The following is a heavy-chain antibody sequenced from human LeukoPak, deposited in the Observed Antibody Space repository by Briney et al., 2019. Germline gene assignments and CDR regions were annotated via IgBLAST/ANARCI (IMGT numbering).Heavy chain of an antibody. CDR1: GGSFSGYY. J-gene: IGHJ6*03. CDR2: INHSGST. Sequence: SETLSLTCAVYGGSFSGYYWSWIRHPPGKGLEWIGEINHSGSTNYKPSLKSRVTISVDTSKNQFSLKLSSVTAADTAVYYCAREGPPYYDFWSVEVYYYYYMDVWGKGTTVTVSS. CDR3: AREGPPYYDFWSVEVYYYYYMDV. D-gene: IGHD3-3*01. V-gene: IGHV4-34*01.